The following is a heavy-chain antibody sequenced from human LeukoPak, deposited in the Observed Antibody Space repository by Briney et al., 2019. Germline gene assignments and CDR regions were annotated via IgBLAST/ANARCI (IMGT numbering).Heavy chain of an antibody. J-gene: IGHJ4*02. Sequence: PGRSLRLSCAASGFTFSSYATHWVRQAPGKGLEWVAVISYDGSNKYYADSVKGRFTISRDNSKNTLYLQMNSLRAEDTAVYYCARDYYDSRSGYFDYWGQGTLVTVSS. V-gene: IGHV3-30-3*01. CDR1: GFTFSSYA. D-gene: IGHD3-22*01. CDR2: ISYDGSNK. CDR3: ARDYYDSRSGYFDY.